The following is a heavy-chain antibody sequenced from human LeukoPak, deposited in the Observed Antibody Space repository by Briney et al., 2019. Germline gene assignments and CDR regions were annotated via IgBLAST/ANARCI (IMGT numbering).Heavy chain of an antibody. CDR2: IIPIFGTA. CDR3: ASPVRLGYYYYMDV. V-gene: IGHV1-69*05. Sequence: SVEVSCKASGGTFSSYAISWVRQAPGQGLEWMGGIIPIFGTANYAQKFQGRVTITTDESTSTAYMELSSLRSEDTAVYYCASPVRLGYYYYMDVWGKGTTVTVSS. J-gene: IGHJ6*03. CDR1: GGTFSSYA. D-gene: IGHD3-16*01.